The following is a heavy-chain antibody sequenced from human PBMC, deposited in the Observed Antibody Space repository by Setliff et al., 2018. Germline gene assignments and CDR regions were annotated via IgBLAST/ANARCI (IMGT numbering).Heavy chain of an antibody. J-gene: IGHJ3*02. CDR2: NYPGDTDT. CDR1: GYWFSSHW. D-gene: IGHD1-26*01. Sequence: GAALKISWNRSGYWFSSHWIGWGRKLPGKGLEWVGINYPGDTDTKSRPSFQGLVIITADKTISTSYLQWRRLKASDTAMYYWASGSGSSCNDAFDIWGQGTTVTVSS. V-gene: IGHV5-51*01. CDR3: ASGSGSSCNDAFDI.